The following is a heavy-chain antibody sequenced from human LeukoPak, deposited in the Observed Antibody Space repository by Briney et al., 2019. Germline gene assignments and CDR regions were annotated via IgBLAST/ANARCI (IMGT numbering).Heavy chain of an antibody. CDR1: GYTFTSYG. D-gene: IGHD6-13*01. CDR2: ISAYNGNT. J-gene: IGHJ4*02. V-gene: IGHV1-18*01. CDR3: ASSSYSSSWYTSDYFDY. Sequence: EASVKVSCKASGYTFTSYGISWVRQAPGQGLEWMGWISAYNGNTNYAQKLQGRVTMTTDTSTSTAYMELRSLRSDDTAVYYCASSSYSSSWYTSDYFDYWGQGTLVTVSS.